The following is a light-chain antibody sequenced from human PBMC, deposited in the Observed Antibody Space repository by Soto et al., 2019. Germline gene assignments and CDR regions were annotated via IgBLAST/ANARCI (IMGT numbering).Light chain of an antibody. CDR2: DDS. CDR3: QVWDSSSDHVV. V-gene: IGLV3-21*02. Sequence: SYELTQPPSVSVAPGQTARITCGGNNIGSKSVHWYQQKPGQAPVLVVYDDSDRHSWIPERLSGSNSGNTATLTISRVEAGDEADYYCQVWDSSSDHVVFGGGTKLTVL. J-gene: IGLJ2*01. CDR1: NIGSKS.